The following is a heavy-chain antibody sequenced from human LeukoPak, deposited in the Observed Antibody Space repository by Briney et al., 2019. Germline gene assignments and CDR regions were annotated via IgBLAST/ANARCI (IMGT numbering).Heavy chain of an antibody. CDR1: GGTFSSYA. D-gene: IGHD2-21*02. Sequence: GASVKVSCKASGGTFSSYAISWVRQAPGQGLEWMGGIIPIFGTANYAQKFQGRVTITADESTSTAYMELSSLRSEDTAVYYCAGGAYCGGDCHGDAFDIWGQGTMVTVSS. V-gene: IGHV1-69*13. CDR2: IIPIFGTA. J-gene: IGHJ3*02. CDR3: AGGAYCGGDCHGDAFDI.